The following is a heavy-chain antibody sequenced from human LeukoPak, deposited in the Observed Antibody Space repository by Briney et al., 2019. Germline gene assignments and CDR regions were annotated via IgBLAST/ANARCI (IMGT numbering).Heavy chain of an antibody. D-gene: IGHD4-17*01. CDR2: IYHTGST. CDR3: ARGLVTTGRSSFDN. Sequence: SETLSLTCAVSDDSISSTNWWHWVRQPPGKGLEWIGEIYHTGSTNNNPSLTSRVTISVDKSKNQFSLKLSSVTAEDTAVYYCARGLVTTGRSSFDNWGQGTLVTVSS. CDR1: DDSISSTNW. J-gene: IGHJ4*02. V-gene: IGHV4-4*02.